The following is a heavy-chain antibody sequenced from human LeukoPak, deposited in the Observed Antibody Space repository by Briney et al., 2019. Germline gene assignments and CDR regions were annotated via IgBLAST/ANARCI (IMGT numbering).Heavy chain of an antibody. CDR3: AKDGPMVRGVISPTLYYFDY. CDR1: GFTFSSYA. Sequence: PGGSLRLSCAASGFTFSSYAMSWVRQAPGKGLEWVSAISGSGGSTYYADSAKGRFTISRDNSKNTLYLQMNSLRAEDTAVYYCAKDGPMVRGVISPTLYYFDYWGQGTLVTVSS. J-gene: IGHJ4*02. D-gene: IGHD3-10*01. V-gene: IGHV3-23*01. CDR2: ISGSGGST.